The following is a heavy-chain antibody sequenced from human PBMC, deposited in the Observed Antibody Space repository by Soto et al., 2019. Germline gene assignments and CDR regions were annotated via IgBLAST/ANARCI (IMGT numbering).Heavy chain of an antibody. Sequence: EASVKVSCKASGGTFSSCTISWVRQAPGQGLEWMGRIIPILGIANYAQKFQGRVTITADKSTSTAYMELSSLRSDDTAVYYCARDRAGAAALFDYWGQGTLVTVSS. CDR1: GGTFSSCT. V-gene: IGHV1-69*04. CDR3: ARDRAGAAALFDY. D-gene: IGHD6-13*01. CDR2: IIPILGIA. J-gene: IGHJ4*02.